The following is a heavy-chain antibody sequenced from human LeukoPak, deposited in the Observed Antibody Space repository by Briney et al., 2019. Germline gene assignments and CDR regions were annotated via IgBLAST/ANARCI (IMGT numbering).Heavy chain of an antibody. V-gene: IGHV3-48*01. CDR2: ISSSSSTI. J-gene: IGHJ4*02. CDR1: GFTFSSYS. Sequence: LSGGSLRLSCAASGFTFSSYSMNWVRQAPGKGLEWVPYISSSSSTIYYADSVKGRFTISRDNAKNSLYLQMNSLRAEDTAVYYCARVRYDFWSGYYPGDWGQGTLVTVSS. D-gene: IGHD3-3*01. CDR3: ARVRYDFWSGYYPGD.